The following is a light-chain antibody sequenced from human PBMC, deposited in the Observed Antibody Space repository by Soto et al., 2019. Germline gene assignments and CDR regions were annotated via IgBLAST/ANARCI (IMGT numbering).Light chain of an antibody. CDR3: CSYAGSYVV. CDR2: DVS. V-gene: IGLV2-11*01. CDR1: SSDVGGYNY. J-gene: IGLJ2*01. Sequence: QSALTQPRSVSGSPGQSVTISCTGTSSDVGGYNYVSWYQQHPGKAPKLMIYDVSKRPSGVPDRFSGSKSGNTASLTISGLQAEDEAYYYCCSYAGSYVVFGGGTKLTVL.